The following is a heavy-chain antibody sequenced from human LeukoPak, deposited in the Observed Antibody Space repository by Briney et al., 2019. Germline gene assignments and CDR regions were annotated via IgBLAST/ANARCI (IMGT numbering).Heavy chain of an antibody. CDR3: ARIYGSGSSKSDNFDY. V-gene: IGHV3-33*01. CDR1: GFTFGSYG. CDR2: IWYDGSNK. J-gene: IGHJ4*02. Sequence: GRSLRLSCAASGFTFGSYGMHWVRQAPGKGLEWVAVIWYDGSNKYYADSVKGRFTISRDNSKNTLYLQMNSLRAEDTAVYYCARIYGSGSSKSDNFDYWGQGTLVTVSS. D-gene: IGHD3-10*01.